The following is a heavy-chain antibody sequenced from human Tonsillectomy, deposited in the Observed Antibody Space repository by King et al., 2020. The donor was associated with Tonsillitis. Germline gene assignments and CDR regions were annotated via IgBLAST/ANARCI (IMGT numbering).Heavy chain of an antibody. CDR1: GYIFISYG. J-gene: IGHJ5*02. CDR2: ISAYNGNT. CDR3: ARGYYYGSGSYYNLNWFDP. Sequence: VQLVESGAEVKKPGASVKVSCKASGYIFISYGISWVRQAPGQGLEWMGWISAYNGNTNYAQKLQGRVTMTTDTSTSTAYMELRSLRSADTAVYYCARGYYYGSGSYYNLNWFDPWGQGTLVTVSS. D-gene: IGHD3-10*01. V-gene: IGHV1-18*04.